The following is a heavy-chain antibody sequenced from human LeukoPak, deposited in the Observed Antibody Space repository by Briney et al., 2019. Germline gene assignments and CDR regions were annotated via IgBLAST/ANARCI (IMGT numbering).Heavy chain of an antibody. CDR1: GGSISSSNW. CDR2: SHYSGTT. Sequence: SETLSLTCTVSGGSISSSNWWSWVRQPPGTGLEWIASSHYSGTTYYKPSLQSRVTLSVDTSKNQLCLKLRSATAADTAIYHCARLTTTGSSGWYTVDYWGQGTLVTVSS. CDR3: ARLTTTGSSGWYTVDY. D-gene: IGHD6-19*01. V-gene: IGHV4-39*01. J-gene: IGHJ4*02.